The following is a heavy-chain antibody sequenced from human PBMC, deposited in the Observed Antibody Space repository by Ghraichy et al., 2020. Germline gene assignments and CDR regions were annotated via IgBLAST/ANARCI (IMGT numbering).Heavy chain of an antibody. CDR2: IWYDGSNK. V-gene: IGHV3-33*01. CDR3: ARGRPLVGMDV. J-gene: IGHJ6*02. Sequence: GGSLRLSCAASGFTFSSYGMHWVRQAPGKGLEWVAVIWYDGSNKYYADSVKGRFTISRDNSKNTLYLQMNSLRAEDTAVYYCARGRPLVGMDVWGQGTTVTVSS. CDR1: GFTFSSYG.